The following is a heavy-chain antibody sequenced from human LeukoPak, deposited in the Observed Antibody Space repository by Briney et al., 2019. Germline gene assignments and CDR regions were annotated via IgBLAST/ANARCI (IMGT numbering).Heavy chain of an antibody. Sequence: PGGSLRLSCAASGLTVSSHYMSWVRQAPGKGLEWVSVLYSGGSTYYADSVKGRFTISRDNSKNTLHLQMNSLRVEDTAVYYCARRPDYGGTPTFDYWGQGTLVTVSS. D-gene: IGHD4-23*01. CDR2: LYSGGST. V-gene: IGHV3-66*01. CDR1: GLTVSSHY. J-gene: IGHJ4*02. CDR3: ARRPDYGGTPTFDY.